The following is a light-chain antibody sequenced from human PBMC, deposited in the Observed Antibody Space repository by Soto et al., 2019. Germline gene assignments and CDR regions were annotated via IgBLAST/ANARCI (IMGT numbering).Light chain of an antibody. V-gene: IGLV2-11*01. CDR1: SSDVGGYNY. J-gene: IGLJ2*01. Sequence: QSALTQPRSVSGSPGQSVTISCTGTSSDVGGYNYVPWYQHHPGKAPKLMIYDVTERPSGVPDRFSGSKSGNTASLTISGLQAEDEADYHCCSYAGSYSVVFGGGTKVTVL. CDR2: DVT. CDR3: CSYAGSYSVV.